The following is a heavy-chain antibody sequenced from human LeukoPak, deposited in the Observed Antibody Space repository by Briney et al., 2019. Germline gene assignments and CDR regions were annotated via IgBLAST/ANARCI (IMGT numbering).Heavy chain of an antibody. D-gene: IGHD3-10*01. CDR3: ANPITLVRGAIIGDY. CDR1: GFTFRSYG. CDR2: ISASGRNT. V-gene: IGHV3-23*01. J-gene: IGHJ4*02. Sequence: GGSLRLSCAASGFTFRSYGMSWVRQAPGKGLEWVSVISASGRNTYYADSVKGRFNISRDNSKNTLYLQMNSLRAEDTAVYYCANPITLVRGAIIGDYWGQGTLVAVSS.